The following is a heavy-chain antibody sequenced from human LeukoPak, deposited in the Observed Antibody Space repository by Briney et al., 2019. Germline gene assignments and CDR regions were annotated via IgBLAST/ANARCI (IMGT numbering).Heavy chain of an antibody. CDR1: GGSISSSSYY. D-gene: IGHD1-26*01. Sequence: PSETLSLTCTVSGGSISSSSYYWGWIRQPPGKGLEWIGSIYYSGSTYYNPSLKSRVTISVDTSKNQFSLKLSSVTAADTAVYYCATLSEGIVGATRPDYWGQGTLVTVSS. CDR3: ATLSEGIVGATRPDY. CDR2: IYYSGST. V-gene: IGHV4-39*01. J-gene: IGHJ4*02.